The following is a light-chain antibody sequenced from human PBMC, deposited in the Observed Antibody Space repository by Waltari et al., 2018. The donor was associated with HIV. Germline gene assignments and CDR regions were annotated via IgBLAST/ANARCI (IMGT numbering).Light chain of an antibody. Sequence: VMTQSPATLSVSPGGRATLSCTASPSVGSHLAWYQQKPGQAPRLLIYGASTSATGIPTRFSGSGSGTEFTLTISSLQSEDFAVYYCHQYNKWPRGTFGGGTKVEV. V-gene: IGKV3-15*01. CDR1: PSVGSH. CDR2: GAS. CDR3: HQYNKWPRGT. J-gene: IGKJ4*01.